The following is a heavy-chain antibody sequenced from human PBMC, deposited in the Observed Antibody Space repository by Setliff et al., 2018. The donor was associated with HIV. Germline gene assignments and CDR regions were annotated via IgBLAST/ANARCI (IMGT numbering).Heavy chain of an antibody. Sequence: LSLTCSVSGGSISNHYWSWIRQPPGKGLEWIGYIYYSGSTNYNPSLKSRVIISVDTSKNQFSLKLSSVTAADTAVYYCARSAARPLFGAFDIWGQGTRVTVSS. CDR3: ARSAARPLFGAFDI. CDR2: IYYSGST. V-gene: IGHV4-59*08. CDR1: GGSISNHY. D-gene: IGHD6-6*01. J-gene: IGHJ3*02.